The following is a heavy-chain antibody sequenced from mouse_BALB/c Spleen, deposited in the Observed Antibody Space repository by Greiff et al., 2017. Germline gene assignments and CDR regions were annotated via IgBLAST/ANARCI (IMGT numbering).Heavy chain of an antibody. J-gene: IGHJ4*01. D-gene: IGHD1-2*01. CDR2: IRLKSNNYAT. CDR3: TRPDYYGYDYAMDY. V-gene: IGHV6-6*02. CDR1: GFTFSNYW. Sequence: EVKLVESGGGLVQPGGSMKLSCVASGFTFSNYWMNWVRQSPEKGLEWVAEIRLKSNNYATHYAESVKGRFTISRDDSKSSVYLQMNNLRAEDTGIYYCTRPDYYGYDYAMDYWGQGTSVTVSS.